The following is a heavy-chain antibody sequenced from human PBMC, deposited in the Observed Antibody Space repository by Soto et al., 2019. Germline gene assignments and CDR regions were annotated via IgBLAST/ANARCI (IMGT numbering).Heavy chain of an antibody. CDR3: ARGTINTAMVLPYYFDY. D-gene: IGHD5-18*01. Sequence: SETLSLTCAVYGGSFSGYYWSWIRQPPGKGLEWIGEINHSGSTNYNPSLKSRVTISVDTSKNQFSLKLSSVTAADTAVYYCARGTINTAMVLPYYFDYWGQGTQDTVSS. V-gene: IGHV4-34*01. CDR2: INHSGST. CDR1: GGSFSGYY. J-gene: IGHJ4*02.